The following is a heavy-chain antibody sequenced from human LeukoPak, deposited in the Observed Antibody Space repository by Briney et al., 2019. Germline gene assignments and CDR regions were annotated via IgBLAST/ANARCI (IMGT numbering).Heavy chain of an antibody. J-gene: IGHJ5*02. V-gene: IGHV3-11*04. CDR2: ISSSGNTI. CDR1: GFTFSSYA. CDR3: ARAATKGYCSSTSCYKSGFDP. Sequence: GGSLRLSCAASGFTFSSYAMSWIRQAPGKGLEWISYISSSGNTISYADSVKGRFTISRDNAKNSLYLQMNSLRAEDTAVYYCARAATKGYCSSTSCYKSGFDPWGQGTLVTVSS. D-gene: IGHD2-2*02.